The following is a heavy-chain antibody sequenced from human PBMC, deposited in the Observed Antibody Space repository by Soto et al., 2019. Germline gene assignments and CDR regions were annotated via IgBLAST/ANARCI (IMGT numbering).Heavy chain of an antibody. CDR1: GLTVSSNY. D-gene: IGHD2-21*02. V-gene: IGHV3-66*01. Sequence: EVQLVESGGGLVQPGGSLRLSCAASGLTVSSNYMSWVRQAPGKGLEWVSLIYNDGGTYYADSVQGRFIISRDNSKNTLYLLINSLRVEDTSVYYCMRGPVHLGGGDDHRRAYWGQGTLVSVSS. CDR3: MRGPVHLGGGDDHRRAY. CDR2: IYNDGGT. J-gene: IGHJ4*02.